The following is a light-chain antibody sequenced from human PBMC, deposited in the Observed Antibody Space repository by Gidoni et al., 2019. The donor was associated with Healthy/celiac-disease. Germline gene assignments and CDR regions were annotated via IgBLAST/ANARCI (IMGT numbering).Light chain of an antibody. J-gene: IGKJ2*01. V-gene: IGKV1-33*01. Sequence: DIQMTQSPSSLSASVGDRVTITCQASQEISNYLNWYQQKPGKAPKILIYDASNFETGVPSRFSGSGSGTDFTFTISSLQPEDIATYYCQQYDNLPPYTFGQGTKLEIK. CDR2: DAS. CDR1: QEISNY. CDR3: QQYDNLPPYT.